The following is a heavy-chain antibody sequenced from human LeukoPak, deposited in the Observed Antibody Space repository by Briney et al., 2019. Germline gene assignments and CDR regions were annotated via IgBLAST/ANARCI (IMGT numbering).Heavy chain of an antibody. Sequence: KPSETLSLTCAVYGGSSSGYYWSWIRQPPRKGLEWIGEINHSGSTNYNPSLKSRVTISVDTSKNQFSLKLSSVTAADTAVYYCARDAPVGYSSSWYGYWGQGTLVTVSS. V-gene: IGHV4-34*01. D-gene: IGHD6-13*01. CDR1: GGSSSGYY. CDR3: ARDAPVGYSSSWYGY. J-gene: IGHJ4*02. CDR2: INHSGST.